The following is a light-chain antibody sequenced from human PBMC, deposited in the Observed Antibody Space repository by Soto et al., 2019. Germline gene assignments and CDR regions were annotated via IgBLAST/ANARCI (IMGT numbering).Light chain of an antibody. CDR1: SSDVGGYNY. CDR3: SSYTSSSTQV. Sequence: QSALTQPASVSGSPGQSITISCTGTSSDVGGYNYVSWYQQHPGKAPKLMIYDVSNRPSGVSNRLSVSKSGNTASLTISGLQAEDEADYYCSSYTSSSTQVFGTGTKVTVL. V-gene: IGLV2-14*01. J-gene: IGLJ1*01. CDR2: DVS.